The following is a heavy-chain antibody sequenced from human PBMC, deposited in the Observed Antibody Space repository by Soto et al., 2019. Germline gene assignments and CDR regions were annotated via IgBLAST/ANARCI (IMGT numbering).Heavy chain of an antibody. V-gene: IGHV6-1*01. CDR3: ARGSWDDVSGHYYMDV. CDR1: GDSVSSNSAA. CDR2: TYYGSKWYN. Sequence: PSQTLSLTCAISGDSVSSNSAAWNWIRQSPSRGLEWLGRTYYGSKWYNDYAVSVKSRITVSPDTSKNQFSLQLTSVTPEDTAVYYCARGSWDDVSGHYYMDVWDKGTTVTVSS. J-gene: IGHJ6*03. D-gene: IGHD1-1*01.